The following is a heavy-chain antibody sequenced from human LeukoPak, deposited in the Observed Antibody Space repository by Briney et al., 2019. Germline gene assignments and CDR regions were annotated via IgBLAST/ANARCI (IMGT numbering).Heavy chain of an antibody. Sequence: GESPKISCKGSGYSFTTYWIGWVRQMPGKGLEWMGIIYPGDSDTRYSPSFQGQVTISADKSISTAYLQWSSLKASDTAMYYCAKVGYCNTTSCYNVFDYWGQGTLVTVSS. CDR3: AKVGYCNTTSCYNVFDY. CDR1: GYSFTTYW. J-gene: IGHJ4*02. V-gene: IGHV5-51*01. CDR2: IYPGDSDT. D-gene: IGHD2-2*02.